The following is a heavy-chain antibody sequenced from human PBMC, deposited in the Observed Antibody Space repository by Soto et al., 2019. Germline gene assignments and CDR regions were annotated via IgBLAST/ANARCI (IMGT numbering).Heavy chain of an antibody. CDR2: IYWDDDK. V-gene: IGHV2-5*02. D-gene: IGHD6-6*01. J-gene: IGHJ3*02. CDR1: GFSLSTSGVG. CDR3: AHIGTSGELVDAFDI. Sequence: QITLKESGPTLVKPTQTLTLTCTFSGFSLSTSGVGVGWIRQPPGKALEWLALIYWDDDKRYSPSLKSRLTITKYTSKNQVVLTMTNMDPVDTATYYCAHIGTSGELVDAFDIWGQGTMVTVSS.